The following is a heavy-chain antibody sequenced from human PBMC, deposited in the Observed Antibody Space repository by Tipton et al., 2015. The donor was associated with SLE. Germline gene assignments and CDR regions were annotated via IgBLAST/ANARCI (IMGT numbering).Heavy chain of an antibody. J-gene: IGHJ6*03. Sequence: TLSLTCTVSNGSISSSPYYWGWIRQSPGKGLEWVGSIYYSGSTYYNPSLKSRVTIPVDTSRNQCSLNPTSVTAADTAVYYCARGPYYYMDVWGKGTTVTVSS. CDR1: NGSISSSPYY. V-gene: IGHV4-39*07. CDR3: ARGPYYYMDV. CDR2: IYYSGST.